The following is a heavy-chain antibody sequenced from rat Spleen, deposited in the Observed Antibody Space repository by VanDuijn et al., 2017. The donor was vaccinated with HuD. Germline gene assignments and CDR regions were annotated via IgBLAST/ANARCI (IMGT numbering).Heavy chain of an antibody. CDR3: ARQRGDYFDY. V-gene: IGHV5-25*01. J-gene: IGHJ2*01. D-gene: IGHD1-11*01. Sequence: EVQLVESGGGLVQPGKSLKLSCSASGFTFRNYYMAWVRQAPTKGLEWVASISTGAGDTYYRDSVKGRFTISRDKAKSTLYLQMDSLRSEDTATYYCARQRGDYFDYWGQGVMVTVSS. CDR1: GFTFRNYY. CDR2: ISTGAGDT.